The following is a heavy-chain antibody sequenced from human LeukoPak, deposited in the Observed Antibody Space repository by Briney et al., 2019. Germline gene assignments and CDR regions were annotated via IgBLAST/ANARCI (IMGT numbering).Heavy chain of an antibody. D-gene: IGHD3-22*01. V-gene: IGHV3-53*05. CDR3: ARDQYYYDSSGPDLGY. CDR1: GFTVSSNY. CDR2: IYIGGST. J-gene: IGHJ4*02. Sequence: PGGSLRLSCAASGFTVSSNYMSWGRQAPGKGLEWVSVIYIGGSTYYADSVKGRFTISRDNSKNTLYLQMNSLRAEDTAVYYCARDQYYYDSSGPDLGYWGQGTLVTVSS.